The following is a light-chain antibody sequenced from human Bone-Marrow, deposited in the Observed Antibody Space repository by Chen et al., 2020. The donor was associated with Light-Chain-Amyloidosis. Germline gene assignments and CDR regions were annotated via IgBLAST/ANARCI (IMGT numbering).Light chain of an antibody. CDR3: QQYGTSPRT. CDR2: GSS. CDR1: QTISSNH. Sequence: EIVLTQSPGTLSLSPGEGANLSCRAIQTISSNHLTWYQPRFGQAPRLLIYGSSSRATGIPDRFTGSGSGTDFTLTINRLEPEDFAMYYWQQYGTSPRTFGGGTKVEIK. J-gene: IGKJ4*01. V-gene: IGKV3-20*01.